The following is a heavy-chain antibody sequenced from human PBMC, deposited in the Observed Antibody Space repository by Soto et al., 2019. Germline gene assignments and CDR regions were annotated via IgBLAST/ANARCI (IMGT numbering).Heavy chain of an antibody. CDR3: AREEGITMVRGGAFDI. CDR2: ISSSSSYI. J-gene: IGHJ3*02. Sequence: GPLLLTCTASGFTFSSYSMNWGREAPGKGLEWVSSISSSSSYIYYADSVKGRFTISRDTAKNSLYLQMNSLRAEDTAVYYSAREEGITMVRGGAFDIWGQGTTVTVSS. CDR1: GFTFSSYS. D-gene: IGHD3-10*01. V-gene: IGHV3-21*01.